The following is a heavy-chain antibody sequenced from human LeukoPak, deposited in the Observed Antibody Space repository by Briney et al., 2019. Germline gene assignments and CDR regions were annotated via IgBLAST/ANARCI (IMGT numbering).Heavy chain of an antibody. D-gene: IGHD3-3*01. CDR3: ARGVTTLDFWSGYHFDY. J-gene: IGHJ4*02. V-gene: IGHV3-74*01. CDR1: GFTFSSYW. CDR2: INSDGSST. Sequence: GGSLRLSCAASGFTFSSYWMHWVRQAPGKGLVWVSRINSDGSSTSYADSVKGRFTISRDNAKNTLYLQMNSLRAEDTAEYYCARGVTTLDFWSGYHFDYWGQGTLVTVSS.